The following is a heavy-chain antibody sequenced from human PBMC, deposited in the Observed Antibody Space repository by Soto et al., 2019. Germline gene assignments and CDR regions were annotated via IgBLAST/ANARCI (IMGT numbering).Heavy chain of an antibody. CDR3: ARVGYGDLHDAFDI. CDR2: IGTAGDT. J-gene: IGHJ3*02. Sequence: GGSLRLSCAASGFTFSSYDMHWVRQATGKGLEWVSAIGTAGDTYYPGSVKGRFTISRENAKNSLYLQMNSLRAGDTAVYYCARVGYGDLHDAFDIWGQGTMVTVSS. CDR1: GFTFSSYD. D-gene: IGHD4-17*01. V-gene: IGHV3-13*01.